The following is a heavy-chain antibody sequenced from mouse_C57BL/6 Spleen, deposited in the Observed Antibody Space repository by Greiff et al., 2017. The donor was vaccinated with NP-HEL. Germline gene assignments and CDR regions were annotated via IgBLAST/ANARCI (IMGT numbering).Heavy chain of an antibody. Sequence: VQLQESGAELARPGASVKLSCKASGYTFTSYGISWVKQRTGQGLEWIGEIYPRSGNTYYNEKFKGKATLTADKSSSTAYMELRSLTSEDSAVYVCARVPYDGYPYYFDYWGQGTTLTVSS. D-gene: IGHD2-3*01. CDR1: GYTFTSYG. J-gene: IGHJ2*01. V-gene: IGHV1-81*01. CDR3: ARVPYDGYPYYFDY. CDR2: IYPRSGNT.